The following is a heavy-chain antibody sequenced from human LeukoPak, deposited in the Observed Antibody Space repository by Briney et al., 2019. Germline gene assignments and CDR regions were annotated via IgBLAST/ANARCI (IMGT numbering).Heavy chain of an antibody. J-gene: IGHJ4*02. D-gene: IGHD5/OR15-5a*01. V-gene: IGHV3-30*03. CDR3: ARDLRRFAAYYFDY. CDR2: VSSDGRDK. Sequence: GGSPRLSCAASGFTFSGYAIHWVRQAPGKGLEWVAVVSSDGRDKHHADSVKGRFTISRDNSKNTLYLQTNSLRAEDTAVYYCARDLRRFAAYYFDYWGQGTLVTVSS. CDR1: GFTFSGYA.